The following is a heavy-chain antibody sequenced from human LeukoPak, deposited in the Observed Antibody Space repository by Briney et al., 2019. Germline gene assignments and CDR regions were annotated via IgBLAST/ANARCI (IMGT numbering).Heavy chain of an antibody. CDR3: ARDEGVLRYFEWLFGFDY. CDR1: GYTFTSYG. CDR2: ISAYNGNT. Sequence: GASVKVSCKASGYTFTSYGISWVRQAPGQGLEWMGWISAYNGNTNYAQKLQGRVTMTTDTSTSTAYMELRSLRSDDTAVYYCARDEGVLRYFEWLFGFDYWGQGTLVTVSS. D-gene: IGHD3-9*01. V-gene: IGHV1-18*04. J-gene: IGHJ4*02.